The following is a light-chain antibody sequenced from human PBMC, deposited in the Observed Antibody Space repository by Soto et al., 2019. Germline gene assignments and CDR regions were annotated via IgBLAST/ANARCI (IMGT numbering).Light chain of an antibody. CDR2: GAS. CDR3: QHYNSYSEA. Sequence: EVVLTQSPGTLSLSPGESATLSCRASQTVSGSYVAWYQHRPGLAPRLLVHGASRRATGIPDRFRGSGSGTEFILTISSLQPDDFATYYCQHYNSYSEAFGQGTKVELK. CDR1: QTVSGSY. J-gene: IGKJ1*01. V-gene: IGKV3-20*01.